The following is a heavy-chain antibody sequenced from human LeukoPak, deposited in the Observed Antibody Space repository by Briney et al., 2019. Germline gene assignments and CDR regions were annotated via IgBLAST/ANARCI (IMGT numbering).Heavy chain of an antibody. J-gene: IGHJ4*02. D-gene: IGHD5-18*01. Sequence: PSETLSLTCAVYGGSFSGYYWSWIRQPPGKGLEWIGEINHSGSTNYNPSLKSRVTISVDTSKNQFSLKLSSATAADTAVYYCARRWIQLWYGYWGQGTLVTVSS. CDR1: GGSFSGYY. CDR3: ARRWIQLWYGY. CDR2: INHSGST. V-gene: IGHV4-34*01.